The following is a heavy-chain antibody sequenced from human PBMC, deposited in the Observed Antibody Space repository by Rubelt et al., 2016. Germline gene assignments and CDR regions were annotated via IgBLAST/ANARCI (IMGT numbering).Heavy chain of an antibody. V-gene: IGHV4-39*01. J-gene: IGHJ4*02. D-gene: IGHD5-18*01. Sequence: QLQLQESGPGLVKPSETLSLTCTVSGGSISSSSYYWGWIRQPPGKGLEWIGSIYYSGSTYYNLSLKMRVTISVDTSKSQFSLKLSSVTAADTAVDYCARLDAAKRGYDYWGQGTLVTVSS. CDR1: GGSISSSSYY. CDR2: IYYSGST. CDR3: ARLDAAKRGYDY.